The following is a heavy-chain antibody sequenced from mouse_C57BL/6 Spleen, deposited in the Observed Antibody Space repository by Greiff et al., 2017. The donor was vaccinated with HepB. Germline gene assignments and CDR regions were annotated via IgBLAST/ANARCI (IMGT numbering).Heavy chain of an antibody. CDR2: IYPGNSDT. CDR3: TGGHGGYAMDY. V-gene: IGHV1-5*01. J-gene: IGHJ4*01. Sequence: EVQLQQSGTVLARPGASVKMSRKTSGYTFTSYWMHWVKQRPGQGLEWIGAIYPGNSDTSYNQKSKGKAKLTAVTSASTAYMELSSLTNEDSAVYYCTGGHGGYAMDYWGQGTSVTVSS. CDR1: GYTFTSYW.